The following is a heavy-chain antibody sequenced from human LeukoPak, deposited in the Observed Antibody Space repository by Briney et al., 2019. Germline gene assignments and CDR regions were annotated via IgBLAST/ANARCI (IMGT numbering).Heavy chain of an antibody. CDR1: GYTFTGYY. V-gene: IGHV1-2*06. CDR3: ARDRGSGSYTSDYYYYMDV. J-gene: IGHJ6*03. D-gene: IGHD1-26*01. CDR2: INPNSGGT. Sequence: ASVKVSCKASGYTFTGYYMHWVRQAPGQGLEWMGRINPNSGGTNYAQKFQGRVTMTRDTSIGTAYMELSRLRSDDTAVYYCARDRGSGSYTSDYYYYMDVWGKGTTVTVSS.